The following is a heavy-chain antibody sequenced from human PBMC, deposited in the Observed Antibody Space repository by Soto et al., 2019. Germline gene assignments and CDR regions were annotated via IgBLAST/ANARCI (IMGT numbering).Heavy chain of an antibody. CDR2: ISGSGGST. J-gene: IGHJ4*02. V-gene: IGHV3-23*01. CDR3: AGRWLQLYYFDY. CDR1: GFTFSSYA. D-gene: IGHD1-1*01. Sequence: GSLRLSCAASGFTFSSYAMSWVRQAPGKGLEWVSAISGSGGSTYYADSVKGRFTISRDNSKNTLYLQMNSLRAEDTAVYYCAGRWLQLYYFDYWGQGTLVTVSS.